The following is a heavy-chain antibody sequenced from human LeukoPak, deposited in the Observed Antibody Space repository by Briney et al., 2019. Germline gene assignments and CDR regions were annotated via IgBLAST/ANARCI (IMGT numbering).Heavy chain of an antibody. CDR1: GYTFTGCY. Sequence: GASVKVSCKASGYTFTGCYIHWVRQAPGQGLEWMAWINPNSGGTNYAQKFQGRVTMTRDTSISTAYMELSRLRSDDTAVYYCARGETTVTYFDYWGQGTLVTVSS. V-gene: IGHV1-2*02. D-gene: IGHD4-17*01. CDR2: INPNSGGT. CDR3: ARGETTVTYFDY. J-gene: IGHJ4*02.